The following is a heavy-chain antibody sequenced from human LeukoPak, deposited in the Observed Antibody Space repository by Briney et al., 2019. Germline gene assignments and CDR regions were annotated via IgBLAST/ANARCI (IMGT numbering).Heavy chain of an antibody. CDR3: ARDHPTIQLWSHYYYYYGMDV. V-gene: IGHV4-34*01. CDR2: INHSGST. J-gene: IGHJ6*02. Sequence: SETLSLTCAVYGGSFSGYYWSWIRQPPGKGLEWIGEINHSGSTNYNPSLKSRVTISVDTSKNQFSLKLSSVTAADTAVYYCARDHPTIQLWSHYYYYYGMDVWGQGTTVTVSS. CDR1: GGSFSGYY. D-gene: IGHD5-18*01.